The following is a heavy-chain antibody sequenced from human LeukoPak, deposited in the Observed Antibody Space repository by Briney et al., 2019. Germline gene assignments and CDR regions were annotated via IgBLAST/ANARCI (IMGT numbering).Heavy chain of an antibody. CDR3: ARADTSDILTGYSDY. J-gene: IGHJ4*02. D-gene: IGHD3-9*01. V-gene: IGHV3-48*04. CDR2: ISSSSSTI. Sequence: GGSLRLSCAASGFNFSSYSMNWVRRAPGKGLEWVSYISSSSSTIYYADSVKGRFTISRDNAKKSLYLQMNRLRAEDTAVYFCARADTSDILTGYSDYWGQGTLVTVSS. CDR1: GFNFSSYS.